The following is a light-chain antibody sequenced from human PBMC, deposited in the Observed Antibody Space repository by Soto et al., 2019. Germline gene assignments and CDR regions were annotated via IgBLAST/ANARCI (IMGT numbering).Light chain of an antibody. J-gene: IGLJ1*01. CDR1: SSDVGGYNY. CDR3: SSYTSSSLYF. V-gene: IGLV2-14*01. Sequence: QSALTQPDSVSGSPGQSITISCTGTSSDVGGYNYVSWYQQHPGKAPKLMIYEVSNRPSGVSNRFSGSKSGNTASLTISGLQAEDEADYYCSSYTSSSLYFFGTGTKVTVL. CDR2: EVS.